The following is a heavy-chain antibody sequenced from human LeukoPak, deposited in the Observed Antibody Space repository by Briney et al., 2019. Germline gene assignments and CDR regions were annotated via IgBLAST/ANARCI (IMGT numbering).Heavy chain of an antibody. CDR1: GDSTGSRSYY. J-gene: IGHJ4*02. CDR3: ARGLVIPYYYDSSGIRFDY. CDR2: IYYSEST. D-gene: IGHD3-22*01. V-gene: IGHV4-39*01. Sequence: SETLSLTCTVSGDSTGSRSYYWGWIRQPPGKGLEWIGSIYYSESTYHNPSLNSRVFISIQTSKNQFSLKLSSVTAADTAVYYCARGLVIPYYYDSSGIRFDYWGQGTLVTVSS.